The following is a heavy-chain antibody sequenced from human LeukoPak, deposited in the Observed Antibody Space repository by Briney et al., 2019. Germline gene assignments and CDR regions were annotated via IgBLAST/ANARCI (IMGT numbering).Heavy chain of an antibody. V-gene: IGHV3-30*01. CDR2: ISYDGSNK. CDR3: ARDGNPWIQLWLNWFDP. CDR1: GFTFSSYA. D-gene: IGHD5-18*01. J-gene: IGHJ5*02. Sequence: LGGSLRLSCAASGFTFSSYAMHWVRQAPGKGLEWVAVISYDGSNKYYADSVKGRFTISRDNSKNTLYLQMNSLRAEDTAVYYCARDGNPWIQLWLNWFDPWGQGTLVTVSS.